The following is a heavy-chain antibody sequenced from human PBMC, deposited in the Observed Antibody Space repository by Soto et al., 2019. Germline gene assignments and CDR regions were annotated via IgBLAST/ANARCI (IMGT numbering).Heavy chain of an antibody. Sequence: GASVKVSCKASGYTFTSYAMHWGRQAPGQRLEWMGWINAGNGNTKYSQKFQGRVTITRDTSASTAYMELSSLRSEDTAVYYCARIGKDYIWGSYRYSNWYFDLWGRGTLVTVSS. V-gene: IGHV1-3*01. CDR3: ARIGKDYIWGSYRYSNWYFDL. CDR2: INAGNGNT. CDR1: GYTFTSYA. J-gene: IGHJ2*01. D-gene: IGHD3-16*02.